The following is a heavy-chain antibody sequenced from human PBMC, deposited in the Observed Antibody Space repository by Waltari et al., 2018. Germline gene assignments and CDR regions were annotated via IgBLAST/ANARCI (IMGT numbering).Heavy chain of an antibody. CDR1: GGSISRSSSY. Sequence: QLQLQESGPGLVKPSEPLSLPCPVTGGSISRSSSYWGLYRQPPGKGLAWIGSIYYSGSTYYNPSLKSRVTISVDTSKNQFSLKLSSVTAADTAVYYCASTIERKEDAFDIWGQGTMVTVSS. J-gene: IGHJ3*02. CDR2: IYYSGST. CDR3: ASTIERKEDAFDI. V-gene: IGHV4-39*01.